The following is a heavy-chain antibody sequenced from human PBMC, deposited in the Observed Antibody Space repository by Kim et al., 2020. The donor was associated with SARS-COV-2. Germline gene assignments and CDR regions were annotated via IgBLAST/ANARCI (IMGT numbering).Heavy chain of an antibody. CDR2: INSDGSST. D-gene: IGHD5-18*01. CDR3: ARDQRYSYGFYGMDV. V-gene: IGHV3-74*01. J-gene: IGHJ6*02. Sequence: GGSLRLSCAASGFTFSSYWMHWVRQAPGKGLVWVSRINSDGSSTSYADSVEGRFTTSIDNAKNTLYLQMNSLRAEATAVYYCARDQRYSYGFYGMDVWGQGTTVTGSS. CDR1: GFTFSSYW.